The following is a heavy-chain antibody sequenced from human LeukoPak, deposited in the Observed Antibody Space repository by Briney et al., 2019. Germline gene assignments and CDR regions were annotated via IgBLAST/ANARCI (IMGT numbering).Heavy chain of an antibody. CDR2: INAGNGNT. V-gene: IGHV1-3*01. CDR3: AKVDRILGAPTLFYYFDS. J-gene: IGHJ4*02. Sequence: GASVKVSCKASGYTFTSYAMHWVRQAPGQRLEWMGWINAGNGNTKYSQKFQGRVTITRNTSISTAYMELSSLRSEDTAVYYCAKVDRILGAPTLFYYFDSWGQGTLVTVSS. CDR1: GYTFTSYA. D-gene: IGHD1-26*01.